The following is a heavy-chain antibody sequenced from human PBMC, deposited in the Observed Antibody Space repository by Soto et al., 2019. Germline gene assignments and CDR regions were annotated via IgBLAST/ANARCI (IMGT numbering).Heavy chain of an antibody. V-gene: IGHV3-74*01. J-gene: IGHJ3*01. Sequence: EVQLVESGGGLVQPGESLRLSCAASGFTFDYYWMHWVRQAPGKGLVWVSRVHSDGTTTTYADSVKGRFTISRDNARNTVSLQRSSLRAEDTAIYYCARGDGGGFDLWGHGTVVTVSS. CDR1: GFTFDYYW. CDR3: ARGDGGGFDL. CDR2: VHSDGTTT. D-gene: IGHD3-10*01.